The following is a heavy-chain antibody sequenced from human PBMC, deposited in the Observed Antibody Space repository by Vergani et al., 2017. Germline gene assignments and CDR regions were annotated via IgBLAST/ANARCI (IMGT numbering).Heavy chain of an antibody. Sequence: QVQLQESGPGLVKPSETLSLTCTVSGGSISSYYWSWIRQPPGKGLEWIGYIYYSGSTNYNPSLKSRVTISVDTSKNQFSLKLSSVTAADTAVDYCARLNDFWSGYSTQGGFDPWGQGTLVTVSS. J-gene: IGHJ5*02. CDR2: IYYSGST. D-gene: IGHD3-3*01. CDR3: ARLNDFWSGYSTQGGFDP. CDR1: GGSISSYY. V-gene: IGHV4-59*01.